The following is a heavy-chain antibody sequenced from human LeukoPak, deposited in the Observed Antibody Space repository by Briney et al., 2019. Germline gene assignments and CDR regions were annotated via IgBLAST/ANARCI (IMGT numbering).Heavy chain of an antibody. V-gene: IGHV4-30-4*08. Sequence: PSETLSLTCTVSGGSISSYYWSWIRQPPGKGLEWIGYIYYSGSTYYNPSLKSRVTISVDTSKNQFSLKLSSVTAADTAVYYCARDSAARSRSFDYWGQGTLVTVSS. CDR1: GGSISSYY. D-gene: IGHD6-6*01. CDR3: ARDSAARSRSFDY. CDR2: IYYSGST. J-gene: IGHJ4*02.